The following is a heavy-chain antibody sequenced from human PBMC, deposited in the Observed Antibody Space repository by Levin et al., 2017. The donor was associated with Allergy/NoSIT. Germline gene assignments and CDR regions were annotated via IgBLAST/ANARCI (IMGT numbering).Heavy chain of an antibody. D-gene: IGHD3-22*01. V-gene: IGHV3-30-3*01. CDR1: GFTFSSYA. Sequence: LSLTCAASGFTFSSYAMHWVRQAPGKGLEWVAVISYDGSNKYYADSVKGRFTISRDNSKNTLYLQMNSLRAEDTAVYYCARVNYDSSGYYGMDVWGQGTTVTVSS. J-gene: IGHJ6*02. CDR3: ARVNYDSSGYYGMDV. CDR2: ISYDGSNK.